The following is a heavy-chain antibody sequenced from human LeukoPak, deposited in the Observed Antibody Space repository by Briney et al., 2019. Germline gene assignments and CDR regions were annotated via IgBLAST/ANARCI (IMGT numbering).Heavy chain of an antibody. V-gene: IGHV3-33*06. CDR3: AKEAGGWYGGGDFDY. Sequence: PGGSLRLSCAASGFTFSSYGMHWVRQAPGKGLEWVAVIWYDGSNKYYADSVKGRFTISRDNSKNTLYLQMNSLRAEDTAVYYCAKEAGGWYGGGDFDYWGQGTLVTVSS. CDR2: IWYDGSNK. CDR1: GFTFSSYG. J-gene: IGHJ4*02. D-gene: IGHD6-19*01.